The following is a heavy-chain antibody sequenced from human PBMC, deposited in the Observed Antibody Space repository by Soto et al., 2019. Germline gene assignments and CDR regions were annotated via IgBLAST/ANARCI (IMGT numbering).Heavy chain of an antibody. J-gene: IGHJ3*02. V-gene: IGHV4-39*01. CDR2: IYYSGNT. D-gene: IGHD3-22*01. CDR1: GGSISSSSYY. Sequence: SETLSLTCTVSGGSISSSSYYWGWIRQPPGKGLEWIGSIYYSGNTYYNPSLKSRVTISVDTAKNQFSLKLSSVTAADTAVYYCARVSASYDSSRYYSNDALDIWGQGTMVTVSS. CDR3: ARVSASYDSSRYYSNDALDI.